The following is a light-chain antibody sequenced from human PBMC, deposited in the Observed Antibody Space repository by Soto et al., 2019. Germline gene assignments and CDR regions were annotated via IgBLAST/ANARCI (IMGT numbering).Light chain of an antibody. V-gene: IGLV1-44*01. J-gene: IGLJ2*01. CDR1: NSNIGSNS. Sequence: QSVLTQPPSVSGTPGQRVTISCSGSNSNIGSNSVNWYQHVPGTAPKLLIHTNNLRPSGIPDRFSGSRSGTSASLDITDLQSEDETEYYCEAWDDSLKAVIFGGGTKL. CDR3: EAWDDSLKAVI. CDR2: TNN.